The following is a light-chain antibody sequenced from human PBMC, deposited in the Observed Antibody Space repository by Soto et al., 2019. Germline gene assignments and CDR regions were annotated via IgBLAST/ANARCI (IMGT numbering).Light chain of an antibody. CDR3: QQYHGSPPFT. V-gene: IGKV3-20*01. J-gene: IGKJ3*01. CDR1: QSVSSSY. CDR2: GAS. Sequence: EIVLTQSPGTLSLSPGERATLSCRASQSVSSSYLAWYQQKPGQAPRLLIYGASSRATGIPDRFSGSGSGTDFTLTISRLEPEDFAVYYCQQYHGSPPFTFGPGTKVDIK.